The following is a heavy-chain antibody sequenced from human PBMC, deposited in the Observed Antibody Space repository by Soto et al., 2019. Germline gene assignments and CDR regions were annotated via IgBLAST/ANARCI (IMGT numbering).Heavy chain of an antibody. CDR2: TSYDGSTE. V-gene: IGHV3-30*03. CDR1: GFVFSKYG. Sequence: GGSLRLSCTASGFVFSKYGMHWVRQAPGKGQEWVAVTSYDGSTEFYAESVKGRFTVSRDNSENTLYLQMNSLRVGDTAVYFCARSDFDCSGGTCFSFGFDYWGQGTPVTVSS. J-gene: IGHJ4*01. CDR3: ARSDFDCSGGTCFSFGFDY. D-gene: IGHD2-15*01.